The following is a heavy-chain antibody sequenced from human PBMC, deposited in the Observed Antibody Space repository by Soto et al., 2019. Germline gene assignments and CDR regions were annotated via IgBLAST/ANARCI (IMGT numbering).Heavy chain of an antibody. CDR1: GGTFSSYA. V-gene: IGHV1-69*13. D-gene: IGHD5-18*01. Sequence: GASVKVSCKASGGTFSSYAISWVRQAPGQGLEWMGGIIPIFGTANYAQKFQGRVTITADESTSTAYMELSSLRSEDTAVYYCASGMVDTAMVMYGPHSGNYYYYGMDVWGQGTTLTVSS. CDR3: ASGMVDTAMVMYGPHSGNYYYYGMDV. CDR2: IIPIFGTA. J-gene: IGHJ6*02.